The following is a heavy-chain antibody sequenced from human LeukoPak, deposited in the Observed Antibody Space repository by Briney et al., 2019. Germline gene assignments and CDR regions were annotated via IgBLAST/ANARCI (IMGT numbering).Heavy chain of an antibody. J-gene: IGHJ3*02. V-gene: IGHV4-34*01. CDR3: ARGSAQVANIAVAGIVDAFDI. CDR2: INHSGST. Sequence: GSLRLSCAASGFTFSSYSMNWVRQAPGKGLEWIGEINHSGSTNYNPSLKSRVTISVDTSKNQFSLKLSSVTAADTAVYYCARGSAQVANIAVAGIVDAFDIWGQGTMVTVSS. D-gene: IGHD6-19*01. CDR1: GFTFSSYS.